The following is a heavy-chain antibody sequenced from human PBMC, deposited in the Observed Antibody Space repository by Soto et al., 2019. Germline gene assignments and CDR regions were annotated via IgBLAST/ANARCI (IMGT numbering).Heavy chain of an antibody. CDR2: IVTSSAYT. V-gene: IGHV3-11*06. J-gene: IGHJ4*02. Sequence: QVQLVESGGGLVKPGGSLRLSCAASGCTFSDYYMTWIRQAPGKGLEYVSYIVTSSAYTNYADSVKGRFTISRDNAKNSLFLEMRSLRAEDTAVYYCARLRASGWYMGGYLDSWGQGTLVTVSS. CDR3: ARLRASGWYMGGYLDS. D-gene: IGHD6-19*01. CDR1: GCTFSDYY.